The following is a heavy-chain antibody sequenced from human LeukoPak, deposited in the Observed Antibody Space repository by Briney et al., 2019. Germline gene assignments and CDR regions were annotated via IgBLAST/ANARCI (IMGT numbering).Heavy chain of an antibody. CDR3: ARNHSGTSFDY. CDR2: ISAYNDNT. V-gene: IGHV1-18*01. D-gene: IGHD1-26*01. CDR1: GYTFTSYG. J-gene: IGHJ4*02. Sequence: ASVKVSCKASGYTFTSYGIIWVRQAPGQGLEWMGWISAYNDNTNYAQKLQGRVTMTTYTSTSTAYMELRSLRSDDTAVYYCARNHSGTSFDYWGQGTLVTVSS.